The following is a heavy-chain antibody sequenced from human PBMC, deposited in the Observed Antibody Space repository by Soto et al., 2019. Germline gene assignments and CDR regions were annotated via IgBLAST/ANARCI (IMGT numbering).Heavy chain of an antibody. V-gene: IGHV3-53*01. D-gene: IGHD5-12*01. CDR3: ARGYSGYDNAIDY. J-gene: IGHJ4*02. Sequence: GGSLRLSCAASGFTVSSNYMSWVRQAPGKGLEWVSIIYSGGSTYYAESVKGRFTISRDNSKNTLYLQMNSLRAEDTAVYYCARGYSGYDNAIDYWGQGTLVTVSS. CDR2: IYSGGST. CDR1: GFTVSSNY.